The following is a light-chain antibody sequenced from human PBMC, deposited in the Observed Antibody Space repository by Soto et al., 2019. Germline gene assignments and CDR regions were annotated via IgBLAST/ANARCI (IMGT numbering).Light chain of an antibody. V-gene: IGKV3-15*01. Sequence: EIVMTQSPATLSVSPGERLTLSCRASQSVTSDLAWYQQRPGQAPRLLIYGASTRATGIPARFSGSGSGTEFTLTISSLQSEDFAVYYCQQYNIWYTFGQGTKL. CDR1: QSVTSD. J-gene: IGKJ2*01. CDR3: QQYNIWYT. CDR2: GAS.